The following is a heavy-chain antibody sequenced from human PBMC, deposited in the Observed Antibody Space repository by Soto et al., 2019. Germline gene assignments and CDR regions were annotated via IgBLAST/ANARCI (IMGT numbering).Heavy chain of an antibody. CDR3: ARGEWELLTYYYYYGMDV. V-gene: IGHV1-69*06. D-gene: IGHD1-26*01. J-gene: IGHJ6*02. Sequence: GASVKVSCKASGGTFSSYAIRWVRQAPGQGLEWMGGIIPIFGTANYAQKFQGRVTITADKSTSTAYMELSSLRSEDTAVYYCARGEWELLTYYYYYGMDVWGQGTTVTVSS. CDR2: IIPIFGTA. CDR1: GGTFSSYA.